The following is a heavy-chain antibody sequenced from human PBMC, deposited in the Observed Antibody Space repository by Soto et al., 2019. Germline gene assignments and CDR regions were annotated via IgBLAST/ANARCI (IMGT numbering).Heavy chain of an antibody. D-gene: IGHD6-6*01. CDR1: GFSFTGYY. J-gene: IGHJ5*02. Sequence: QVQLVQSGAAVKKPGASVKVSCKASGFSFTGYYIHWLRQAPGQGLEWMGRINAHSGGTEYAQKFQGRVTLTRDTSIATAYLTLTSLTSDDTALYYCAKDLTRQLAYWLDPWGQGTQVTVSS. CDR2: INAHSGGT. CDR3: AKDLTRQLAYWLDP. V-gene: IGHV1-2*02.